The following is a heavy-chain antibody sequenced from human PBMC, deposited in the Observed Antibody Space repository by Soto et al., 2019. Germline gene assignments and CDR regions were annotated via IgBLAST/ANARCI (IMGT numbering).Heavy chain of an antibody. J-gene: IGHJ6*02. V-gene: IGHV4-61*03. CDR3: AREWGLLPYYVMNV. Sequence: SETLSLTCTVSGDSVTSGSYYWTWLRQPPGKGLEWIGYISYTGRTKYNPSLQSRVTISVDTSKNDFSLNLSSVTAADTAVYFCAREWGLLPYYVMNVWGHGTAVTVSS. CDR1: GDSVTSGSYY. CDR2: ISYTGRT. D-gene: IGHD7-27*01.